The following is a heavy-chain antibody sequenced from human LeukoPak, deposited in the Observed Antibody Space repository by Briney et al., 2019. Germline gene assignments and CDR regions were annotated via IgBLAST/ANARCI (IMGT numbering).Heavy chain of an antibody. CDR2: ISAYNGNT. CDR1: GYTFTNYG. CDR3: ARDAYDLPDY. J-gene: IGHJ4*02. D-gene: IGHD3-3*01. V-gene: IGHV1-18*01. Sequence: GASVKVSCKASGYTFTNYGITWVRQAPGQGLEWMGWISAYNGNTNYAQKLQGRVTMTTDTSTSTAYMELRSLRSDDTAMYYCARDAYDLPDYWGQGTRVTVSS.